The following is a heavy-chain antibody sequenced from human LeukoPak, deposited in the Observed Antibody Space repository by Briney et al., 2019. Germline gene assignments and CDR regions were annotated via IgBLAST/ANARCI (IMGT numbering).Heavy chain of an antibody. J-gene: IGHJ4*02. CDR1: GXSFSNYA. V-gene: IGHV3-23*01. Sequence: TGGSLRLSCAASGXSFSNYAMSWVRQAPGKGLEWVSGISGAGGSTYYADFVKGRFTISRDNSKNTVYLQMNSLRAEDTAVYYCAKCARIDWLPIDYWGQGTLVTVSS. CDR2: ISGAGGST. D-gene: IGHD3-9*01. CDR3: AKCARIDWLPIDY.